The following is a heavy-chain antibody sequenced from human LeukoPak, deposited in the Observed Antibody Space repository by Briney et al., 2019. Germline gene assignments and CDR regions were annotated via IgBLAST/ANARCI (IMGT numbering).Heavy chain of an antibody. V-gene: IGHV3-23*01. CDR3: AKDPGGSFDC. CDR1: GFTFSSYE. Sequence: GGSLRLSCAASGFTFSSYEMNWVRQAPGKGLEWVSSITRDGGTIHYTESVKGRFTISRDDSKNTLYLQMNSLRVEDTALYYCAKDPGGSFDCWGQGTLVTVSS. D-gene: IGHD4-23*01. J-gene: IGHJ5*01. CDR2: ITRDGGTI.